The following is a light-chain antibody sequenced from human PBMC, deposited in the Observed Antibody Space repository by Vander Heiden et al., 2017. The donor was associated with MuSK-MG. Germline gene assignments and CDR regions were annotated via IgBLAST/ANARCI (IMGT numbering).Light chain of an antibody. CDR2: AAS. CDR1: QGIGNY. J-gene: IGKJ2*01. V-gene: IGKV1-16*01. CDR3: QHYYSYPYT. Sequence: DIQMTQSPSSLSASVGDRVIITCRASQGIGNYLAWIQQKPGIAPKSLIFAASYLQSGVPSRFSGSGSGTDFTLTISSLQPEDFATYYCQHYYSYPYTFGQGTKLEIK.